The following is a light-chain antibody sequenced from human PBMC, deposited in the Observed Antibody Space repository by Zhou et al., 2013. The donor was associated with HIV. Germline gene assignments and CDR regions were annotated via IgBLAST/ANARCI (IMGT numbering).Light chain of an antibody. CDR2: DNN. V-gene: IGLV1-51*01. Sequence: QSVLTQPPSVSAAPGQRVTISCSGSRSNLGNNFVSWYQQLPGTAPRLLIYDNNKRPSGIPDRFSGSKSGTSATLAITGLQTGDEADYYCGTWDSSLIAGVFGGGTRLTVL. J-gene: IGLJ2*01. CDR1: RSNLGNNF. CDR3: GTWDSSLIAGV.